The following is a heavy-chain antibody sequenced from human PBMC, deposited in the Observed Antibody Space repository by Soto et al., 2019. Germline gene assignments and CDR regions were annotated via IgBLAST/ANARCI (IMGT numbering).Heavy chain of an antibody. CDR2: ISYDGSNK. V-gene: IGHV3-30-3*01. CDR1: GFTFSGYA. J-gene: IGHJ4*02. Sequence: GGSLRLSCAASGFTFSGYAMHWVRQAPCKGLEWVAVISYDGSNKYYGDSVKGRFTISRDNSKNTLYLQMNSLRAEDTAVFYCARDREYFDYWGQGTLVTVSS. CDR3: ARDREYFDY.